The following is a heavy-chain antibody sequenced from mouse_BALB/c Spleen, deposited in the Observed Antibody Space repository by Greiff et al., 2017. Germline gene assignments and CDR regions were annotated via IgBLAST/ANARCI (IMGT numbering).Heavy chain of an antibody. CDR3: ASTTDYAMDY. CDR2: IDPANGNT. Sequence: EVQLQQSGAELVKPGASVKLSCTASGFNIKDTYMHWVKQRPEQGLEWIGRIDPANGNTKYDPKFQGKATITADTSSNTAYLQLSSLTSEDTAVYYCASTTDYAMDYWGQGTSVTVSS. J-gene: IGHJ4*01. D-gene: IGHD2-12*01. CDR1: GFNIKDTY. V-gene: IGHV14-3*02.